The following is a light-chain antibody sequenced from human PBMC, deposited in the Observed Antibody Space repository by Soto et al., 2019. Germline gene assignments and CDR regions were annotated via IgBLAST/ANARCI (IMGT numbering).Light chain of an antibody. CDR3: QTWTTGILL. CDR1: SGHSNYA. CDR2: VNTDGSH. V-gene: IGLV4-69*01. Sequence: QLVLTQSPSASASLGASITLTCTLSSGHSNYAIAWHQQQPEKGPRYLMRVNTDGSHTRGDGNPDRFSGSSSGAERYLTISSLQSEDEADYYCQTWTTGILLFGGGTKLTVL. J-gene: IGLJ3*02.